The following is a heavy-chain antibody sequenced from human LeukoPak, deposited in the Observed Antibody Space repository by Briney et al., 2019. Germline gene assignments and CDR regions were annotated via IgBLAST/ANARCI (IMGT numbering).Heavy chain of an antibody. D-gene: IGHD6-19*01. J-gene: IGHJ4*02. CDR1: GYTFTSYG. CDR3: ARDQGYSSGSYYFDY. V-gene: IGHV1-18*01. CDR2: ISTYNGNT. Sequence: ASVKVSCKASGYTFTSYGISWVRQAPEQGLEWMGWISTYNGNTNYAQKLQGRVTMTTDTSTSTAYMELRSLRSDDTAVYYCARDQGYSSGSYYFDYWGQGTLVTVSS.